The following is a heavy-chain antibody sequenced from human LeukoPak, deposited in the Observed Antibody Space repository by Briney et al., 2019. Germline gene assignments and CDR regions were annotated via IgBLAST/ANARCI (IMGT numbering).Heavy chain of an antibody. D-gene: IGHD3-10*01. J-gene: IGHJ6*03. CDR3: AKDAGYGSGSYYPYYMDV. Sequence: GGSLRLSCAASGFTFSSYGMSWVRQAPGKGLEWVSAISGSGGSTYYADSVKGRFTISRDNSKNTLYLQMNSLRAEDTAVYYCAKDAGYGSGSYYPYYMDVWGKGTTVTISS. CDR2: ISGSGGST. V-gene: IGHV3-23*01. CDR1: GFTFSSYG.